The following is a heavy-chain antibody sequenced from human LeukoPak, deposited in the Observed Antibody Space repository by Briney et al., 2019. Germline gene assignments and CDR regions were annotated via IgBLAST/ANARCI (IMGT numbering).Heavy chain of an antibody. Sequence: SQTLSLTCAISGDSVSSNSAAWNWIRQSPSRGLEWLERTYYRSKWYNDYAVSVKSRITINPDTSKNQFSLQLNSVTPEDTAVYYCARDRTVLVPTAPGNGMDVWGQGTTVTVSS. CDR2: TYYRSKWYN. V-gene: IGHV6-1*01. CDR1: GDSVSSNSAA. J-gene: IGHJ6*02. CDR3: ARDRTVLVPTAPGNGMDV. D-gene: IGHD3-10*01.